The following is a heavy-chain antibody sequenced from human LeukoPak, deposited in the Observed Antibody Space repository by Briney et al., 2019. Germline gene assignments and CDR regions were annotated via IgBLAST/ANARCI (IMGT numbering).Heavy chain of an antibody. V-gene: IGHV3-21*01. CDR1: GFTFSSYS. J-gene: IGHJ3*02. CDR2: ISSSSSYI. Sequence: GGSLRLSCAASGFTFSSYSMNWVRQAPGKGLEWVSSISSSSSYIYHADSVKGRFTISRDNAKNSLYLQMNSLRAEDTAVYYCARDLGYDSSGYYIYGFDIWGQGTMVTVSS. D-gene: IGHD3-22*01. CDR3: ARDLGYDSSGYYIYGFDI.